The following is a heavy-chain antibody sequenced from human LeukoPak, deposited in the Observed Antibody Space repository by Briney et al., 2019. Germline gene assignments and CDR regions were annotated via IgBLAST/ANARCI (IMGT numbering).Heavy chain of an antibody. CDR1: GFSFSYFW. CDR3: ARVSWGDAFDI. V-gene: IGHV3-7*01. Sequence: GGSLRLSYTASGFSFSYFWMTWVRQAPGKGLEWVATIKQDGSETYFVDSLKGRFTISRDNAKNSLFLQMNSLRAEDTAVYYCARVSWGDAFDIWGQGTMVTVSS. D-gene: IGHD3-16*01. J-gene: IGHJ3*02. CDR2: IKQDGSET.